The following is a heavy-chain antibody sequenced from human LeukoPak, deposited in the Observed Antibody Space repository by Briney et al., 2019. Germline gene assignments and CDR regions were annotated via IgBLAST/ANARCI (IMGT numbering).Heavy chain of an antibody. CDR3: SLLAVASPQDY. Sequence: PGGSLRLSCAASGLSFSTYEMHWVRQAPGKGLEWVSDISSGGTITYYADSVRGRFTTSRDNAKNLLYLQMHSLRAEDTAIYYCSLLAVASPQDYWGQGTLVTVSS. V-gene: IGHV3-48*03. CDR2: ISSGGTIT. CDR1: GLSFSTYE. J-gene: IGHJ4*02. D-gene: IGHD6-19*01.